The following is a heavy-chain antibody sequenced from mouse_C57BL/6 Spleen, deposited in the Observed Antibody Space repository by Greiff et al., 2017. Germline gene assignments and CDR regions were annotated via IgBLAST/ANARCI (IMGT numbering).Heavy chain of an antibody. CDR1: GFTFSDYG. Sequence: EVQRVESGGGLVKPGGSLKLSCAASGFTFSDYGMHWVRQAPEKGLEWVAYISSGSSTIYYADTVKGRFTISRDNAKNTLFLQMTSLRSEDTAMYYCAREDYDYFAYWGQGTLVTVSA. CDR3: AREDYDYFAY. J-gene: IGHJ3*01. CDR2: ISSGSSTI. D-gene: IGHD2-4*01. V-gene: IGHV5-17*01.